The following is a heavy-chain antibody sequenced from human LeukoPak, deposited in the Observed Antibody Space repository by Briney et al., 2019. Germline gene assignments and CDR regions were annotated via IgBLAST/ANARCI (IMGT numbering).Heavy chain of an antibody. D-gene: IGHD3-22*01. CDR2: ISYDGSNK. J-gene: IGHJ4*02. Sequence: PGGSLRLSCAASGFTFSSYGMHWVRQAPGKGLEWVAVISYDGSNKYYADSVKGRFTISRDNSKNTLYLQMNSLRAEDTAVYYCAKDAGAPLLPSYLDYWGQGTLVTVSS. CDR3: AKDAGAPLLPSYLDY. V-gene: IGHV3-30*18. CDR1: GFTFSSYG.